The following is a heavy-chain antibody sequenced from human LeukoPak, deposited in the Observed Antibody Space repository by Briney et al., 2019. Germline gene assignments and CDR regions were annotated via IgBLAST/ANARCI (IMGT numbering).Heavy chain of an antibody. Sequence: PGGSLRLSCAASGFTFDEYAMHWVRQAPGKGLEWVSGISWNSGYINYADSVKGRFTISRGNAKNSVYLQMNSLRTEDTALYYCAKDINYSNYYYYGMDVWGQGTTVTVSS. CDR3: AKDINYSNYYYYGMDV. D-gene: IGHD4-11*01. CDR1: GFTFDEYA. CDR2: ISWNSGYI. V-gene: IGHV3-9*01. J-gene: IGHJ6*02.